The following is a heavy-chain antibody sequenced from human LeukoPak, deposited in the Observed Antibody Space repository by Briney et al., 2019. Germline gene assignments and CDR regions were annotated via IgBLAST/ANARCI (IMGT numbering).Heavy chain of an antibody. V-gene: IGHV3-30*04. D-gene: IGHD3-9*01. CDR3: ARVKESNYDILTGVDY. CDR1: GFTFSSYA. CDR2: ISYDGSNK. Sequence: TGGSLRLSCAASGFTFSSYAMHWVRQAPGKGLERVAVISYDGSNKYYADSVKGRFTISRDNSKNTLYLQMNSLRAEDTAVYYCARVKESNYDILTGVDYWGQGTLVTVSS. J-gene: IGHJ4*02.